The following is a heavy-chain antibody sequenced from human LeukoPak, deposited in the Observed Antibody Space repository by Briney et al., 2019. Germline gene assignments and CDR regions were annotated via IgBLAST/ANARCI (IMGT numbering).Heavy chain of an antibody. CDR1: GFTFDDYA. V-gene: IGHV3-9*01. CDR2: ISWNSGSI. J-gene: IGHJ4*02. D-gene: IGHD4-17*01. CDR3: AKDLSRDDYGDYFDY. Sequence: GGSLRLSCAASGFTFDDYAMHWVRQAPGKGLEWVSGISWNSGSIGYADSVKGRFTISRDNSKNTLYLQMNSLRAEDAAVYYCAKDLSRDDYGDYFDYWGQGTLVTVSS.